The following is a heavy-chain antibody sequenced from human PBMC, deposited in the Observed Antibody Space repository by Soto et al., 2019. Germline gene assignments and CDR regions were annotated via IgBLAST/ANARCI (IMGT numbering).Heavy chain of an antibody. CDR3: ARQGGEYNTMSDY. CDR1: GYTFSKYW. Sequence: EVQLAQSGAEVKEPGESLKISCKGSGYTFSKYWIGWVRQTPGKGLEGKGMIYTGDCDARYSPCFEGQVTFSVDKSINTAYLQWNSLKASDTAMYYCARQGGEYNTMSDYWGQGTLVTVSS. D-gene: IGHD3-10*01. V-gene: IGHV5-51*01. CDR2: IYTGDCDA. J-gene: IGHJ4*02.